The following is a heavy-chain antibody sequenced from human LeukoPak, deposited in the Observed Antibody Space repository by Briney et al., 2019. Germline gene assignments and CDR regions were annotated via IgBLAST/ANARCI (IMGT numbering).Heavy chain of an antibody. CDR3: AGHYWKVPSRVDGGEGY. D-gene: IGHD3-3*02. V-gene: IGHV3-7*01. Sequence: PGGSLGLSCEASGFTFSRYWMTWVRQPPGKGLEWVANIKPDGSEKYYVDSVRGRFTISRDNAKSTLSLQMNSLRAEDAAVYYCAGHYWKVPSRVDGGEGYWGQGTLVTVSS. CDR2: IKPDGSEK. CDR1: GFTFSRYW. J-gene: IGHJ4*02.